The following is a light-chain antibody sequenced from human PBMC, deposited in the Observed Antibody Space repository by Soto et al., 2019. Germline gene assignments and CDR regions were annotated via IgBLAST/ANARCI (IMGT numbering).Light chain of an antibody. CDR1: QSISSW. J-gene: IGKJ2*01. Sequence: DIQMTQSPSTLSASVGDRVTITCRASQSISSWLAWYQQKPGKAPKLLIYDASSLESGVPSRFSGSGSATEFTLTISSLQPDDFATYYCQQSYTMPYTFGPGTKLEIK. CDR2: DAS. CDR3: QQSYTMPYT. V-gene: IGKV1-5*01.